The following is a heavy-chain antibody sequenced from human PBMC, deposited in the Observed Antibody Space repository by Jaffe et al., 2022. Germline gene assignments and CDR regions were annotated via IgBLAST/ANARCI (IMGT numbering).Heavy chain of an antibody. V-gene: IGHV3-30*18. CDR2: ISYDGSNK. Sequence: QVQLVESGGGVVQPGRSLRLSCAASGFTFSSYGMHWVRQAPGKGLEWVAVISYDGSNKYYADSVKGRFTISRDNSKNTLYLQMNSLRAEDTAVYYCAKDQGGSNYNWFDPWGQGTLVTVSS. J-gene: IGHJ5*02. CDR1: GFTFSSYG. CDR3: AKDQGGSNYNWFDP. D-gene: IGHD4-4*01.